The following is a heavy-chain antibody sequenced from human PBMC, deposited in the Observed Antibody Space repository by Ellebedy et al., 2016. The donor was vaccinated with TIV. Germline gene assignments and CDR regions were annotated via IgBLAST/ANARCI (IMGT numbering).Heavy chain of an antibody. J-gene: IGHJ4*02. CDR1: GYTFSSNG. V-gene: IGHV1-18*01. CDR2: ISGYNENI. D-gene: IGHD3-22*01. Sequence: ASVKVSCXASGYTFSSNGISWVRQAPGQGLEWMGWISGYNENINYAQKFQGRVTMTTDTSTSTAYMELRSLTSDDTAVYYCARERRYYESATLDFDYWGQGTLVTVSS. CDR3: ARERRYYESATLDFDY.